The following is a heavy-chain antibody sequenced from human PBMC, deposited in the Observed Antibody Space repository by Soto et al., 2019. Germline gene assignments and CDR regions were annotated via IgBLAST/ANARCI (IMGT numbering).Heavy chain of an antibody. CDR3: AREGGDRGDAFDI. Sequence: ASVKVSCKASGYTFTGYYMHWVRRAPGQGLEWMGWINPNSGGTNYAQKFQGWVTMTRDTSISTDYMELSRLRSDDTAVYYCAREGGDRGDAFDIWGQGTMVTVSS. V-gene: IGHV1-2*04. CDR2: INPNSGGT. CDR1: GYTFTGYY. J-gene: IGHJ3*02. D-gene: IGHD3-10*01.